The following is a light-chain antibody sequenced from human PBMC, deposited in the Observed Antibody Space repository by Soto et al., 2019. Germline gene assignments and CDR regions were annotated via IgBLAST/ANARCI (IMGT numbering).Light chain of an antibody. CDR1: NSDIGSYNL. J-gene: IGLJ2*01. Sequence: QSALTQPASVSGSPGQSITISCTATNSDIGSYNLVSWYQHPPGKAPKLMMYDDTKRPSGVSNRFSGSRSGNTASLTISGLQAEDEADYYCCSYATMTTDVVFGGGTKLTVL. CDR2: DDT. CDR3: CSYATMTTDVV. V-gene: IGLV2-23*01.